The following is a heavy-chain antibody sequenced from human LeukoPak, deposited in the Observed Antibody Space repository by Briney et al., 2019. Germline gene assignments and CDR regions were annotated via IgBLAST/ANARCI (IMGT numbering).Heavy chain of an antibody. CDR3: AKGLGTANYFDY. J-gene: IGHJ4*02. V-gene: IGHV3-30*18. D-gene: IGHD5-18*01. Sequence: GGSLRLSCAASGFTFSSYGMHWVRQAPGKGLEWVAVISYDGSNKYYADSVKGRFTISRDKSENTLYLQMNSLRAEDTAVYYCAKGLGTANYFDYWGQGTLVTVSS. CDR1: GFTFSSYG. CDR2: ISYDGSNK.